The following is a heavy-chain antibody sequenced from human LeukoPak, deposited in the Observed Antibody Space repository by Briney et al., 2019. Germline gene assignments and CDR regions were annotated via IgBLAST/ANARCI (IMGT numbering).Heavy chain of an antibody. CDR2: IKSKSDDETT. V-gene: IGHV3-15*01. Sequence: GGSLRLSCAASGFTFTKYWMTWVRQAPGKGLEWVGRIKSKSDDETTDYAAPVKGRFTISRDDSKNTVFVQLNSLKTDDTGVYYCAAGTGTSDFDYWGQGTLVTVSS. D-gene: IGHD1-7*01. CDR3: AAGTGTSDFDY. CDR1: GFTFTKYW. J-gene: IGHJ4*02.